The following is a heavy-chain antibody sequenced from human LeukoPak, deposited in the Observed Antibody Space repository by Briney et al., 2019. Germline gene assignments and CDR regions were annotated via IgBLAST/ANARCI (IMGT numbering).Heavy chain of an antibody. CDR2: IYYSGST. D-gene: IGHD1-14*01. V-gene: IGHV4-39*01. CDR3: ARLNLRFPLDY. Sequence: SETLSLTCTVSGGSISSSSYYWGWIRQPPGKGLEWIGSIYYSGSTYYNPSLKSRVTISVDTSKNQFSLKLSSVTAADTAVYYCARLNLRFPLDYWGQGTLVTVSS. J-gene: IGHJ4*02. CDR1: GGSISSSSYY.